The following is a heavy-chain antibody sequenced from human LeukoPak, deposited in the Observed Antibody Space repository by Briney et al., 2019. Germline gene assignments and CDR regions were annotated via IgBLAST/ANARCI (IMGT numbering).Heavy chain of an antibody. V-gene: IGHV6-1*01. CDR2: TYYRSKWYY. Sequence: SQTLSLTCAISGDIVSSNSAAWNWIRQSPARCLEWLGRTYYRSKWYYDYAVFVEGRISINPDTSKNQFSLQLNSVTPEDTAVYYCARSISSGSFRPDYWGQGTLVTVSS. J-gene: IGHJ4*02. CDR1: GDIVSSNSAA. CDR3: ARSISSGSFRPDY. D-gene: IGHD3-10*01.